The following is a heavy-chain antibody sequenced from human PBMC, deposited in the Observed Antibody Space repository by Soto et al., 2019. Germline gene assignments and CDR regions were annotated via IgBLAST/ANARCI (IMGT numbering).Heavy chain of an antibody. CDR3: ARVRGAFGGVIGPYYYYGMDV. V-gene: IGHV1-69*01. Sequence: QVQLVQSGAEVKKPGSSVKVSCKASGGTFSSYAISWVRQAPGQGLEWMGGIIPIFGTANYAQKFQGRVTITADESTSTAYTELSSLRSEYTAVYYCARVRGAFGGVIGPYYYYGMDVWGQGTTVTVSS. CDR1: GGTFSSYA. J-gene: IGHJ6*02. D-gene: IGHD3-16*02. CDR2: IIPIFGTA.